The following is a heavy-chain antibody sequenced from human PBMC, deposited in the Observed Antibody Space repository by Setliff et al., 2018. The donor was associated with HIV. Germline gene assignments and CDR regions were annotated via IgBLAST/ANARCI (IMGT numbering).Heavy chain of an antibody. CDR3: ARDYCSGGNCYSLY. J-gene: IGHJ4*02. Sequence: GASVKVSCKTSGYPFTSYAIHWVRQAPGQRPEWLGWLSTGNGNTKYSQEFQDRVTFTRDTYARTAYMELSSLRSEDTAVYYCARDYCSGGNCYSLYWGQGTLVTVSS. D-gene: IGHD2-15*01. V-gene: IGHV1-3*04. CDR1: GYPFTSYA. CDR2: LSTGNGNT.